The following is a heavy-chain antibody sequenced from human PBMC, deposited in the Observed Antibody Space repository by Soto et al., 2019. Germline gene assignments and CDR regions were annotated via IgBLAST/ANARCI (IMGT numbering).Heavy chain of an antibody. CDR3: ARRAYSSSRGGWFDP. J-gene: IGHJ5*02. D-gene: IGHD6-6*01. CDR2: IYPGDSDT. CDR1: GYSFTSYW. V-gene: IGHV5-51*01. Sequence: GESLKISCKGSGYSFTSYWIGWVRQMPGKGLEWMGIIYPGDSDTRYSPSFQGQVTISADKSISTAYLQWSSLKASDTAIYYCARRAYSSSRGGWFDPWGQGTLVTVSS.